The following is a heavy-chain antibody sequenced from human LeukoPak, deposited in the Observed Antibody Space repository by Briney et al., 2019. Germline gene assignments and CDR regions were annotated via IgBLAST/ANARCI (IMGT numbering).Heavy chain of an antibody. D-gene: IGHD6-13*01. V-gene: IGHV4-59*08. Sequence: SETLSLTCTVSGGPISSYCWSWIRQTPGKGLEWIGDIYYSGSTNYNPSLKSRGTILVDTSKNQFSLKLSSVTAADTAVYYCERHTDIAPLSSLKYWGQGTLVTVSS. CDR3: ERHTDIAPLSSLKY. CDR2: IYYSGST. CDR1: GGPISSYC. J-gene: IGHJ4*02.